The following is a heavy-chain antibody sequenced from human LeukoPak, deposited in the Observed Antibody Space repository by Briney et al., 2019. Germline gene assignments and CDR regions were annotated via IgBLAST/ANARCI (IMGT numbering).Heavy chain of an antibody. Sequence: SETLSLTCTVSGGSISSYYWSWIRQPPGKGLEWIGYIYYSGSTNYNPSLKSRVTISVDTSKNQFSLKLSSVTAADTAVYYCARSPRGFTIVEAFDIWGQGTMVTVSS. D-gene: IGHD3-3*01. J-gene: IGHJ3*02. CDR3: ARSPRGFTIVEAFDI. CDR2: IYYSGST. V-gene: IGHV4-59*08. CDR1: GGSISSYY.